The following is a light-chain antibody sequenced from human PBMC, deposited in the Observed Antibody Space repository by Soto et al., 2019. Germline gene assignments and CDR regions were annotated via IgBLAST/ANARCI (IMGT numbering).Light chain of an antibody. CDR2: DAS. V-gene: IGKV3-11*01. CDR3: QQRSSWPPEFS. J-gene: IGKJ3*01. Sequence: VLTQSPATLSLSPGERATLSCRTSQTVITSVAWYQQKSGQAPRLLIYDASNRATGIPARFSGSGSGTDFTLTISSLEPEDSAVYYCQQRSSWPPEFSFGPGTKVDIK. CDR1: QTVITS.